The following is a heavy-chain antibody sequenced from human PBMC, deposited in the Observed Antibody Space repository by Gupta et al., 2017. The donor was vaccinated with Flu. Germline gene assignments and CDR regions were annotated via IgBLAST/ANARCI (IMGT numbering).Heavy chain of an antibody. Sequence: QVQLAQSGAEVKKPWSSVKVSCKASGGSSNSFAFNWMRQAPGQGLEWMGGIIPFSAVSHYAQRFQGRVTITADESTSTAYMELSSLRSEDTAVYYCAKDRGSSWIGGWFDPWGQGTLVTVSS. V-gene: IGHV1-69*01. CDR3: AKDRGSSWIGGWFDP. J-gene: IGHJ5*02. D-gene: IGHD6-13*01. CDR2: IIPFSAVS. CDR1: GGSSNSFA.